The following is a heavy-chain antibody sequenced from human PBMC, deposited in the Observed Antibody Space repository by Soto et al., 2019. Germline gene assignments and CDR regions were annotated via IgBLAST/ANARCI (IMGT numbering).Heavy chain of an antibody. V-gene: IGHV1-69*08. CDR2: IIPILGIA. CDR3: AREDPDRKVAFDY. Sequence: QVQLVQSGAEVKKPGSSVKVSCKASGGTFSSYTISWVRQAPGQGLEWMGRIIPILGIANYAQKFQGRVTXTXDXXTSTAYMELSSLRSEDTAVYYCAREDPDRKVAFDYWGQGTLVTVSS. D-gene: IGHD2-21*01. J-gene: IGHJ4*02. CDR1: GGTFSSYT.